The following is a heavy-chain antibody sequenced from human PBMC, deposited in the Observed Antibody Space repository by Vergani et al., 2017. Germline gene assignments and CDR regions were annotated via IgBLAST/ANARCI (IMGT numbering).Heavy chain of an antibody. D-gene: IGHD2-21*01. V-gene: IGHV3-30-3*01. Sequence: QVQLVESGGGVVQPGRSLILSCAASGFTFSSYAMHWVRQAPGKGLEWVAVISYDGSNKYYADSVKGRFTISRDNSKNTLYLQMNSLRAEDTAVYYCARDMXHANCGGDCFGMDVWGKGTTVTVSS. CDR2: ISYDGSNK. CDR1: GFTFSSYA. CDR3: ARDMXHANCGGDCFGMDV. J-gene: IGHJ6*04.